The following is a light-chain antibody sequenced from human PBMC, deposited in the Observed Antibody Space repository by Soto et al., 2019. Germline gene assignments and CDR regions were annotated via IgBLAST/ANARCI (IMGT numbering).Light chain of an antibody. Sequence: IVMTQSPATLSVSPGARATLTCRASQSVSSNLAWYQQKPGQAPSLLIYGAFTRATGIPARFSGTGSGTEFTLTISSLQSEDFALYYCQQYNDWPLTFGQGTKVDI. CDR3: QQYNDWPLT. J-gene: IGKJ1*01. V-gene: IGKV3-15*01. CDR1: QSVSSN. CDR2: GAF.